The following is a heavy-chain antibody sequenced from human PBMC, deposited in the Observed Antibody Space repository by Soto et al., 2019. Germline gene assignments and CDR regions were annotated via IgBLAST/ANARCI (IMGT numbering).Heavy chain of an antibody. CDR2: ISSSGSTI. V-gene: IGHV3-11*01. J-gene: IGHJ6*02. CDR1: GFTFSDYY. D-gene: IGHD3-3*01. Sequence: PGGSLRLSCAASGFTFSDYYMSWIRQAPGKGLEWVSYISSSGSTIYYADSVKGRFTISRDNAKNSLYPQMNSLRAEDTAVYYCARDGVLRFLEWPIAPPPKPLDVWGQGTTVTVSS. CDR3: ARDGVLRFLEWPIAPPPKPLDV.